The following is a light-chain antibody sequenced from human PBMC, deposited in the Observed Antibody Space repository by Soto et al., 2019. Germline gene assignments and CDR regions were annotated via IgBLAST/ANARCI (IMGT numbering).Light chain of an antibody. CDR3: QQYGSSGT. CDR1: QIVSSN. Sequence: EIVLTQSPGTLSLSPGERATLSCRASQIVSSNLAWYQQKPGQAPRLLIYGASTRAAGIPDRFSGSGSGTDFTLTISRLEPEDFAVYYCQQYGSSGTFGQGTKVDIK. V-gene: IGKV3-20*01. J-gene: IGKJ1*01. CDR2: GAS.